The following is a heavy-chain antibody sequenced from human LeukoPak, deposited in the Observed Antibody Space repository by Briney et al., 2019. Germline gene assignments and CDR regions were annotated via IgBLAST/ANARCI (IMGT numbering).Heavy chain of an antibody. CDR1: GGSISSGGYY. CDR3: ARDLRGYCSSTSCYLVRDWFDP. CDR2: IYTSGST. V-gene: IGHV4-61*02. Sequence: SETLSLTCTVSGGSISSGGYYWSWIRQPAGKGLEWIGRIYTSGSTNYNPSLKSRVTMSVDTSKNQFSLKLSSVTAADTAVYYCARDLRGYCSSTSCYLVRDWFDPWGQGTLVTVSS. J-gene: IGHJ5*02. D-gene: IGHD2-2*01.